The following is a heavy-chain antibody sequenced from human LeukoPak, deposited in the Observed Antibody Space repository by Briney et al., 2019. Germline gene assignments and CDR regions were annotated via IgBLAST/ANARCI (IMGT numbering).Heavy chain of an antibody. CDR1: GGSISSCY. Sequence: KPSSTLSLTRTVSGGSISSCYWNWIRQPPGKGLEWIGYIYYSGSTNYNPSLKSRVTISVDTSKNQFSLKLTSVTAADTAVYYCARGQRGLPYWGQGTLVTVSS. CDR2: IYYSGST. D-gene: IGHD2-21*01. CDR3: ARGQRGLPY. J-gene: IGHJ4*02. V-gene: IGHV4-59*01.